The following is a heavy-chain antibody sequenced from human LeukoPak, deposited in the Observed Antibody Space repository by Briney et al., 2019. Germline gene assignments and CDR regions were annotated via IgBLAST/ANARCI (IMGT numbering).Heavy chain of an antibody. D-gene: IGHD5-12*01. CDR3: AKDSIVATIISDY. Sequence: GGSLRLSCAASGFTFSSYAISWVRQAPGKGLEWVSAISGSGGSTYYADSVKGRFTISRDNSKNTLYLQMNSLRAEDTAVYYCAKDSIVATIISDYWGQGTLVTVSS. V-gene: IGHV3-23*01. CDR1: GFTFSSYA. J-gene: IGHJ4*02. CDR2: ISGSGGST.